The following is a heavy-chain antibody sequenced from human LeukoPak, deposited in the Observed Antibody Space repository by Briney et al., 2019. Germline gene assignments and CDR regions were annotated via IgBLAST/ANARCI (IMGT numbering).Heavy chain of an antibody. CDR3: ARASYSSSWYYFDY. V-gene: IGHV4-59*01. J-gene: IGHJ4*02. CDR2: IYYSGST. CDR1: GGSISSYY. D-gene: IGHD6-13*01. Sequence: SETLSLTCTVSGGSISSYYWSWTRQPPGKGLEWIGYIYYSGSTNYNPSLKSRVTISVDTSKNQISLKLSSVTAADTAVYHCARASYSSSWYYFDYWGQGTLVTVSS.